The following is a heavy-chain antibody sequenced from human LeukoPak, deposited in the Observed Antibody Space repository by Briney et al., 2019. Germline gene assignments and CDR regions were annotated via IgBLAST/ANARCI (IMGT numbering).Heavy chain of an antibody. V-gene: IGHV3-23*01. CDR2: ISGSGGST. D-gene: IGHD6-19*01. CDR3: ARESSSGPDY. J-gene: IGHJ4*02. Sequence: GGSLRLSCAASGFTFSSYAMSWVRQAPGKGLEWVSAISGSGGSTYYADSVKGRFTISRDNSENTLYLQMHSLRAEDTAVYYCARESSSGPDYWGQGTLVTVSS. CDR1: GFTFSSYA.